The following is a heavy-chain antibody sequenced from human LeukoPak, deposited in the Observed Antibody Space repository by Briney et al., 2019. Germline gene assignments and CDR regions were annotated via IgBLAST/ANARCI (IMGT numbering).Heavy chain of an antibody. CDR1: GGSISSSSYY. J-gene: IGHJ4*02. Sequence: SETLSLTCTVSGGSISSSSYYWGWIRQPPGKGLEWIGSIYYSRSTYYDPSLKSRVTISVDTSKNQFSLKLSSVTAADTAVYYCARVPTVTFFDYWGQGTLVTVSS. D-gene: IGHD4-17*01. CDR2: IYYSRST. CDR3: ARVPTVTFFDY. V-gene: IGHV4-39*01.